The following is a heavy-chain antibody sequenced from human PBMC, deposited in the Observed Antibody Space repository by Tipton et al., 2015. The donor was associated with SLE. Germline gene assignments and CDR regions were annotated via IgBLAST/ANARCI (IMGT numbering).Heavy chain of an antibody. J-gene: IGHJ2*01. Sequence: TLSLTCTVSGGSISSSSYYWGWIRQPPGKGLEWIGSIFYSGSSYYNPSLKSRVTIYVDTSKNQFSLKLSSVTAADTAVFYCARLVTSSWYWYFDLWGRGTLVTVSS. CDR1: GGSISSSSYY. V-gene: IGHV4-39*01. CDR2: IFYSGSS. CDR3: ARLVTSSWYWYFDL. D-gene: IGHD6-13*01.